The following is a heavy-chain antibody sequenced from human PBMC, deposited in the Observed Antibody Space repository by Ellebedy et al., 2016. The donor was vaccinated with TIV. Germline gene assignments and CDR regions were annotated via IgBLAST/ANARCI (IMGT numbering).Heavy chain of an antibody. D-gene: IGHD5-18*01. J-gene: IGHJ4*02. CDR2: ISSSSSTI. CDR1: GFTFSSYS. CDR3: ARDRGGYTYGNFDY. Sequence: GESLKISCAASGFTFSSYSMNWVRQAPGKGLEWVSYISSSSSTIHYADSVKGRFTISIDNAKNSLYLQMNSLRDEDTAVYYCARDRGGYTYGNFDYWGQGTLVTVSS. V-gene: IGHV3-48*02.